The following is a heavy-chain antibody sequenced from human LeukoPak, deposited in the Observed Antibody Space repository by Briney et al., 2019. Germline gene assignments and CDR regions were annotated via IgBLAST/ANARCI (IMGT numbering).Heavy chain of an antibody. V-gene: IGHV4-39*01. CDR3: ARFLVAPGDFYY. J-gene: IGHJ4*02. D-gene: IGHD2-2*01. CDR2: IYYSGST. CDR1: GGSLSSTEYY. Sequence: SETLSLTCTLSGGSLSSTEYYWGWIRQPPGKGLEWIGSIYYSGSTYYNPSLKSRVTISVDTSRNQFSLKLSSVTAADTAVYYCARFLVAPGDFYYWGQGILVTVSS.